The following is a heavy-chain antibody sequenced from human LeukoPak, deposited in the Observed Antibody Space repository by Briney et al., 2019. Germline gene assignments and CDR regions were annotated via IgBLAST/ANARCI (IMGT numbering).Heavy chain of an antibody. D-gene: IGHD1-14*01. V-gene: IGHV4-38-2*02. J-gene: IGHJ4*02. CDR1: GYSISSGYY. CDR2: IYHSGST. Sequence: SETLSLTCTVSGYSISSGYYWVWLRQPPGKGREWIGSIYHSGSTYYNPSLKSRVTISVDTSKTQFSLKLSFVTAADTAVYYCARDTEVTAFDYRGQGTLVTVSS. CDR3: ARDTEVTAFDY.